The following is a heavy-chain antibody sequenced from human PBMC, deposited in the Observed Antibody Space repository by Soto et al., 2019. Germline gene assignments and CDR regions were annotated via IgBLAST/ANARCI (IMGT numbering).Heavy chain of an antibody. D-gene: IGHD4-4*01. J-gene: IGHJ2*01. CDR2: INNSGGDT. Sequence: CGVAECTRSSCAMIHISKDPGKGLEGVSVINNSGGDTYYADSVKGRFAISRDSSKNTLYLQMNSLRAEDTAVYYCAKDSDYSHKIFRYFDLRGRDTLVTVSS. V-gene: IGHV3-23*01. CDR1: ECTRSSCA. CDR3: AKDSDYSHKIFRYFDL.